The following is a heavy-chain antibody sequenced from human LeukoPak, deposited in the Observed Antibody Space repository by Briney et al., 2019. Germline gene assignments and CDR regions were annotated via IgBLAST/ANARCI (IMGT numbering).Heavy chain of an antibody. D-gene: IGHD6-13*01. J-gene: IGHJ6*03. CDR2: INHSGST. CDR3: AKDQGIPLYYYYMDV. V-gene: IGHV4-34*01. CDR1: GGSFSGYY. Sequence: SETLSLTCAVYGGSFSGYYWSWIRQPPGKGLEWIGEINHSGSTNYNPSLKSRVTISVDTSKNQFSLKLSSVTAADTAVYYCAKDQGIPLYYYYMDVWGKGTTVTVSS.